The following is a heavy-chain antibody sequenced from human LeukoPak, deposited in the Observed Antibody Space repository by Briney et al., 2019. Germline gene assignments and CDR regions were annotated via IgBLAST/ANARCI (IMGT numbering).Heavy chain of an antibody. V-gene: IGHV3-9*01. CDR3: ARYGDDYYYYYYMDV. CDR1: GFTFDDYA. Sequence: GRSLRLSCAASGFTFDDYAMHWVRQAPGKGLEWVSGISWNSGSIGYADSVKGRFTISRDNAKNSLYLQMNSLRAEDTAVYYCARYGDDYYYYYYMDVWGKGTTVTVSS. CDR2: ISWNSGSI. J-gene: IGHJ6*03. D-gene: IGHD4-17*01.